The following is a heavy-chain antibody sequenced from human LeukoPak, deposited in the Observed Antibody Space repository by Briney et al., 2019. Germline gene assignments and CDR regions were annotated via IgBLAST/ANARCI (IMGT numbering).Heavy chain of an antibody. CDR2: INQDGSQK. D-gene: IGHD4-17*01. V-gene: IGHV3-7*01. CDR1: GFTFGSCW. CDR3: VRAGGSTVSHSDY. Sequence: GGSLRLSCAATGFTFGSCWMNWVRQTPGKGLEWVANINQDGSQKFYVDSVKGRFTISRDNANNSLYLQMNSLRAEDTAVYYCVRAGGSTVSHSDYWGQGTLVTVSS. J-gene: IGHJ4*02.